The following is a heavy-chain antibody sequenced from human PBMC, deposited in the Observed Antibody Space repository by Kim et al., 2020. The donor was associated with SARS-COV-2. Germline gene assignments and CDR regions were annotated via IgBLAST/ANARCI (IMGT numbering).Heavy chain of an antibody. V-gene: IGHV3-11*05. D-gene: IGHD3-10*01. J-gene: IGHJ6*02. Sequence: SVKGRFTISRDNAKNSLYLQMNSLRAEDTAVYYCARAGERAGGYYYGMDVWGQGTTVTVSS. CDR3: ARAGERAGGYYYGMDV.